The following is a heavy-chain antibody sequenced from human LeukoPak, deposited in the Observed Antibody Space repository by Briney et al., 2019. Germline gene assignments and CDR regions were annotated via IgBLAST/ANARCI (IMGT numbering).Heavy chain of an antibody. J-gene: IGHJ4*02. CDR2: MNPNSGNT. CDR3: TRSPFKREIIAAPDY. Sequence: ASVKVSCKASGYTFTRYDINWVRQAPGQGLEWMGWMNPNSGNTHYAQKFQGRVTMTRNTSISTAYMELSSLRSEDTAVYYCTRSPFKREIIAAPDYWGQGTLVTVSS. D-gene: IGHD6-13*01. CDR1: GYTFTRYD. V-gene: IGHV1-8*01.